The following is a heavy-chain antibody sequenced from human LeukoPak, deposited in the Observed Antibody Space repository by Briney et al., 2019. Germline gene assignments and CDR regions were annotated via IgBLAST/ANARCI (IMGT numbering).Heavy chain of an antibody. V-gene: IGHV3-30*04. Sequence: PGRSLRLSCAASGFTFSSYAMHWVRQAPGKGLEWVAVISYDGSNKYYADSVKGRSTISRDNSKNTLYLQMNSLRAEDTAVYYCASSDITMIVVGKIDYWGQGTLVTVSS. CDR2: ISYDGSNK. J-gene: IGHJ4*02. CDR1: GFTFSSYA. D-gene: IGHD3-22*01. CDR3: ASSDITMIVVGKIDY.